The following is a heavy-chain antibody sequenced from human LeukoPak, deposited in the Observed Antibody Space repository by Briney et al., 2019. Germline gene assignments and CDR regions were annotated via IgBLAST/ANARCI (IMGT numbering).Heavy chain of an antibody. CDR2: IYFSGST. V-gene: IGHV4-59*01. Sequence: PSETLSLTCTVSAGSISSYYWSWIRQPPGKGLEWIGYIYFSGSTNSNPSLKSRVTISVDTSKNQFSLKLSSVTAAATAVYYCARMFGGYCSGGSCYKAFDIWGQGTMVTVSS. CDR1: AGSISSYY. D-gene: IGHD2-15*01. CDR3: ARMFGGYCSGGSCYKAFDI. J-gene: IGHJ3*02.